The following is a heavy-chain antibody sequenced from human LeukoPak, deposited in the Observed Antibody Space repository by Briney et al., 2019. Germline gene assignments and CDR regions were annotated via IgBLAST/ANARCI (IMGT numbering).Heavy chain of an antibody. V-gene: IGHV3-48*01. J-gene: IGHJ4*02. CDR2: ISSSSGTI. Sequence: GGSLRLSCAASGFTFSSYSMNWVRQAPGKGLEWVSYISSSSGTIYYADSVKGRFTIYRDNAKNSLYLQMNSLRAEDTAVYYCASLYSYGHTNWGQGTLVTVSS. CDR3: ASLYSYGHTN. D-gene: IGHD5-18*01. CDR1: GFTFSSYS.